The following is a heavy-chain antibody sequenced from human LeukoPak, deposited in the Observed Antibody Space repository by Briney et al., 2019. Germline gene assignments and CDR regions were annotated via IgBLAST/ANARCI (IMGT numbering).Heavy chain of an antibody. CDR1: GFSFSSYG. V-gene: IGHV3-30*02. D-gene: IGHD6-13*01. CDR2: IRYDGSNK. CDR3: AKDSSGSSWYWDY. Sequence: GGSLRLSCVASGFSFSSYGMHWVRQAPGKGLEWVTFIRYDGSNKYYADSVKGRFTISRDNSKNTLYLQMNSLRTEDTAVYYCAKDSSGSSWYWDYWGQGTLVTVSS. J-gene: IGHJ4*02.